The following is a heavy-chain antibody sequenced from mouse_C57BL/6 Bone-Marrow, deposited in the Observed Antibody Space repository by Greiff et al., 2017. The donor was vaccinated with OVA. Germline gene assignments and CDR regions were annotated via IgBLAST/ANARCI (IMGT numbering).Heavy chain of an antibody. CDR3: ARGEFITTVVAPLDY. V-gene: IGHV1-69*01. CDR1: GYTFTSYW. Sequence: VQLQQPGAELVMPGASVKLSCKASGYTFTSYWMHWVKQRPGQGLEWIGEIDPSDSYTNYNQKFKGKSTLTVDKSSSTAYMQLSSLTSEDSAVYYCARGEFITTVVAPLDYWGQGTTLTVSS. CDR2: IDPSDSYT. J-gene: IGHJ2*01. D-gene: IGHD1-1*01.